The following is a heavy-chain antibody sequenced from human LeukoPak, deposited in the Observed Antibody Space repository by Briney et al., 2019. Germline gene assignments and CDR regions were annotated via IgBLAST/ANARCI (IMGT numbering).Heavy chain of an antibody. D-gene: IGHD4-17*01. CDR3: ARHLTTVDY. J-gene: IGHJ4*02. V-gene: IGHV5-51*01. CDR1: GYRFANYW. Sequence: GESLKISCKGSGYRFANYWIGWVRQMPGKGLESMGIIYPGDSDTRYSPSFQGQVTMSADKSISTAYLQWSSLKASDTAIYYCARHLTTVDYWGQGTLVSVSS. CDR2: IYPGDSDT.